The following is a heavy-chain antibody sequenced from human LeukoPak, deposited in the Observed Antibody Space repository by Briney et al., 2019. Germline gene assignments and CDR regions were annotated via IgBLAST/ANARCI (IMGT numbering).Heavy chain of an antibody. V-gene: IGHV3-7*04. CDR2: IKEDGSEA. J-gene: IGHJ4*02. CDR1: GFPFSGYW. Sequence: LSGGSLRLPCAASGFPFSGYWMTWVRQAPGRGLEWVATIKEDGSEAYFGDSVKGRFAISRDNAKNSLYLQMNSLRGEDTAVYYCARGGANRFDYWGLGTLVTISS. CDR3: ARGGANRFDY. D-gene: IGHD3-16*01.